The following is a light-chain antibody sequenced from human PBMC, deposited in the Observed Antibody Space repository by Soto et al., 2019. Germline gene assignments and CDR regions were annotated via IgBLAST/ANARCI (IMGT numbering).Light chain of an antibody. V-gene: IGKV1-39*01. CDR1: QSISDY. CDR2: AAS. CDR3: KKFNNTPRI. J-gene: IGKJ2*01. Sequence: DIQMTQSPSSLSASVGDRVTITCRASQSISDYLNWYQQKPGKAPKLLIYAASSLQSGVPSRFSGSGSGTDFTLPISSRKPGGFEIYYCKKFNNTPRIFGQGTKLEIK.